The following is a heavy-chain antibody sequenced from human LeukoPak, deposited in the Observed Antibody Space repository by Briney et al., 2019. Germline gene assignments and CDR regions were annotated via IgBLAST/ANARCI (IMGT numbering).Heavy chain of an antibody. CDR3: ARSSVLRAWYYFDY. D-gene: IGHD2-8*02. J-gene: IGHJ4*02. CDR1: GGSFSGYY. Sequence: SETLSLTCAVYGGSFSGYYWSWIRQPPGKGLEWIGEINHSGNTNYNPSLKSRVTISVDTSKNQFSLKLSSVTAADTAVYYCARSSVLRAWYYFDYWGQGTLVTVSS. V-gene: IGHV4-34*01. CDR2: INHSGNT.